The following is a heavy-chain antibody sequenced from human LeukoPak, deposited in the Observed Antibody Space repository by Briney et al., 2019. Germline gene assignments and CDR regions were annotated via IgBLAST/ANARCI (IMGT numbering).Heavy chain of an antibody. CDR1: GFTFDDYG. CDR2: INWNGGST. V-gene: IGHV3-20*04. J-gene: IGHJ4*02. Sequence: GGSLRLSCAASGFTFDDYGMSWVRQAPGKGLEWVSGINWNGGSTGYADSVKGRFTISRDNAKNSLYLQMNSLRAEDSAVYYCARPKVSYGSYYFDYWGQGTLVTVSS. CDR3: ARPKVSYGSYYFDY. D-gene: IGHD5-18*01.